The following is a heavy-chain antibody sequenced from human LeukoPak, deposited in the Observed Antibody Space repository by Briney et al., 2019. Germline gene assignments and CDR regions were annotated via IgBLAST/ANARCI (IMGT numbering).Heavy chain of an antibody. Sequence: GGSLRLSCAASGFTFSNAWMSWVRQAPGKGLEWVGRIKSKTDGGTTDYAAPVKGRFTISRDDSKNTLYLQMNSLKIEDTAVYYCTTDLGFSNDSSGDIWGQGTMVTVSS. J-gene: IGHJ3*02. D-gene: IGHD3-22*01. CDR1: GFTFSNAW. CDR3: TTDLGFSNDSSGDI. CDR2: IKSKTDGGTT. V-gene: IGHV3-15*01.